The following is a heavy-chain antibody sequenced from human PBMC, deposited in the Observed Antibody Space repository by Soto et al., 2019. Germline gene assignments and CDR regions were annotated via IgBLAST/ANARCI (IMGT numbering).Heavy chain of an antibody. CDR2: ISPGGAYM. J-gene: IGHJ4*02. D-gene: IGHD2-21*01. Sequence: EVQLVESWGGLVKAGGSLRLFCTASGFTFRNYNMNWVRQAPGKGLEWVLSISPGGAYMFYADSVKGRFTISSDNAQNSLFLQLDSTRAEDTAVYYCARDIAYPGADYFDSWGQGTLVTVSS. V-gene: IGHV3-21*06. CDR1: GFTFRNYN. CDR3: ARDIAYPGADYFDS.